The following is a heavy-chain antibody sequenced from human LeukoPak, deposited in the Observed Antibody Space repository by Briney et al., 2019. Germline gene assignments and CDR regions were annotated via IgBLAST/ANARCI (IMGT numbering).Heavy chain of an antibody. Sequence: GGSLRLSHAASGFTIRDYVMSWVGPGPGKGLEWVSYIDPSGTTLYYADSVKGRFTVSRDNGKNSLSLQLRSLRAEDTAVYYCARAAYNWNWGQGTLVTVSS. J-gene: IGHJ4*02. V-gene: IGHV3-11*01. CDR2: IDPSGTTL. CDR1: GFTIRDYV. CDR3: ARAAYNWN. D-gene: IGHD1-20*01.